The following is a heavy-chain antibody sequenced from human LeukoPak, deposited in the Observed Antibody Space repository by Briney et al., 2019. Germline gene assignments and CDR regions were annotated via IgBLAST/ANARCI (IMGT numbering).Heavy chain of an antibody. Sequence: GGSLRLSCAASGFTFSYYTMHWVRQAPGKGLEWAALITYDGSNEYYADSVKGRFTISRDNSKNTLYLQMNSLRVEDTAVYYCARVLNYYDSSGYYFSYWGQGTLVTVSS. V-gene: IGHV3-30-3*01. CDR2: ITYDGSNE. D-gene: IGHD3-22*01. J-gene: IGHJ4*02. CDR3: ARVLNYYDSSGYYFSY. CDR1: GFTFSYYT.